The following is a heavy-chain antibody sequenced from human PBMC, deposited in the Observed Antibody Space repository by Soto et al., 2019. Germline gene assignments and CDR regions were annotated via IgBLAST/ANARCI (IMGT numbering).Heavy chain of an antibody. D-gene: IGHD3-3*01. V-gene: IGHV3-30*18. J-gene: IGHJ6*02. CDR1: GFTFSSYG. Sequence: PGGSLRLSCAASGFTFSSYGMHWVRQAPGKGLEWVAAISYDGSNKYYADSVKGRFTISRDNSKNTLYLQMNSLRAEDTAVYYCAKDHWSRYYYYYGMDVWGQGTTVTVSS. CDR2: ISYDGSNK. CDR3: AKDHWSRYYYYYGMDV.